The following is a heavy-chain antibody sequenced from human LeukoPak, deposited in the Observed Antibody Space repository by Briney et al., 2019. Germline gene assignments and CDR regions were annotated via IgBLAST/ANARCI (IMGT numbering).Heavy chain of an antibody. J-gene: IGHJ5*02. CDR3: ASGYSSTWYWFDP. CDR1: GGPISSYY. Sequence: SETLSLTCTVSGGPISSYYWSWIRQPPGKGLEWIGYIYYSGSTNYNPSLKSRVTISVDTSKNQFSLKLSSVTAADTAVYYCASGYSSTWYWFDPWGQGTLVTVSS. V-gene: IGHV4-59*01. D-gene: IGHD6-13*01. CDR2: IYYSGST.